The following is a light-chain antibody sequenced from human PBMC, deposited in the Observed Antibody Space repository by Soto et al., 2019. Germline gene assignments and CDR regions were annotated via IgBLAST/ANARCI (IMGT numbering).Light chain of an antibody. J-gene: IGKJ1*01. V-gene: IGKV3-15*01. CDR2: DAS. CDR3: QQYNKWLPEWT. CDR1: QSLSSS. Sequence: EIVMTQSPATLSVSPGEGATLSCRASQSLSSSLAWYQQKPGQAPRLLIYDASTRATGIPARFSGTVSGTEFTLTISSLQSEDSAVYYCQQYNKWLPEWTFGQGTKVDIK.